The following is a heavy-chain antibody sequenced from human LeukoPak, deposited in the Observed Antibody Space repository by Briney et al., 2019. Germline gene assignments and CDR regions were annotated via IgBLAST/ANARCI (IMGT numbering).Heavy chain of an antibody. V-gene: IGHV4-34*01. CDR2: INHSGST. CDR1: GGSFSGYY. J-gene: IGHJ4*02. Sequence: SETLSLTCAVYGGSFSGYYWSWIRQSPGKGLEWIGGINHSGSTNYNPSLKSRVTISVDTSKNQFSLKLSSVTAADTAVYYCARAPRVYCSSTSCYGSFDYWGQGTLVTVSS. CDR3: ARAPRVYCSSTSCYGSFDY. D-gene: IGHD2-2*01.